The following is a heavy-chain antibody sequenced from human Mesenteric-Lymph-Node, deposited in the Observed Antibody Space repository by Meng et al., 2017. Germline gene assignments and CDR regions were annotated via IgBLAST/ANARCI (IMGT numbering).Heavy chain of an antibody. CDR3: ARGTGEVAAAGFAYCFDY. Sequence: SGPTLVKPTETPTLTCTVSGFSLSNARMGVSWIRQPPGKALEWLAHIFSNDEKSYSTSLKTRLTISKDTSKNQVVLTMTNMDPVDTATYYCARGTGEVAAAGFAYCFDYWGQGTLVTVSS. J-gene: IGHJ4*02. V-gene: IGHV2-26*01. D-gene: IGHD6-13*01. CDR2: IFSNDEK. CDR1: GFSLSNARMG.